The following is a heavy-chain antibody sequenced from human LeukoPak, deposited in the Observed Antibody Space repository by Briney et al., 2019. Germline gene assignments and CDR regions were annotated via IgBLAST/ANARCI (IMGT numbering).Heavy chain of an antibody. CDR1: GGSISSYY. V-gene: IGHV4-4*07. CDR3: AREGLWYQIIDY. CDR2: IYTSGST. J-gene: IGHJ4*02. Sequence: SGTLSLTCTVSGGSISSYYWSWIRQPAGKGLEWIGRIYTSGSTNYNPSLKSRVTMSVDTSKNQFSLKLSSVTAADTAVYYCAREGLWYQIIDYWGQGTLVTVSS. D-gene: IGHD4/OR15-4a*01.